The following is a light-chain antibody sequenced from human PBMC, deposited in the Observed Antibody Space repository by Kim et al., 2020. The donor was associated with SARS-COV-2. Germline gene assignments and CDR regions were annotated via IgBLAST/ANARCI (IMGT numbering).Light chain of an antibody. V-gene: IGKV1-39*01. CDR2: ETS. J-gene: IGKJ2*02. Sequence: DSQLTQSPSSLSASIGDRVTITCRTGQSATTYLNWYQHKPGRAPILLVYETSTLQRGVPSRFRGGKSGTDYTLTIDFLQREDFADYYCQQSDTFSWTFGQGTKLEI. CDR3: QQSDTFSWT. CDR1: QSATTY.